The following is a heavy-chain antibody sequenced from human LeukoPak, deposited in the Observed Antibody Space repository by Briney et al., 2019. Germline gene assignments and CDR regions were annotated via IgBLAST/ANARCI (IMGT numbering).Heavy chain of an antibody. V-gene: IGHV3-30*03. Sequence: PGRSLRLSCAASGFTFSSYGMHWVRQAPGKGLEWVAVISYDGSNKYYADSVKGRFTISRDNAKNTLYLQMNSLRAEDTAVYYCARDFLVNRSYYYMDVWGKGTTVTVSS. CDR3: ARDFLVNRSYYYMDV. J-gene: IGHJ6*03. D-gene: IGHD1-26*01. CDR1: GFTFSSYG. CDR2: ISYDGSNK.